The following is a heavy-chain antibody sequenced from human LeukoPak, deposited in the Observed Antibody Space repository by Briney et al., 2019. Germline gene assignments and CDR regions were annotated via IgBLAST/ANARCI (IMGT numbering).Heavy chain of an antibody. CDR1: GGSISSGDYY. D-gene: IGHD2-15*01. J-gene: IGHJ5*02. V-gene: IGHV4-30-4*01. CDR2: INHSGST. Sequence: SQTLSLTCTVSGGSISSGDYYWSWIRQPPGKGLEWIGEINHSGSTNYNPSLKSRVTISVDTSKNQFSLKLSSVTAADTAVYYCACRRGYCSGGSCYRGRFDPWGQGTLVTVSS. CDR3: ACRRGYCSGGSCYRGRFDP.